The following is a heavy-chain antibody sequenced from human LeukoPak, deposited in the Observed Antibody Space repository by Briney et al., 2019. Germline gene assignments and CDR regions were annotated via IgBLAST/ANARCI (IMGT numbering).Heavy chain of an antibody. CDR3: AKEMGATLFDY. V-gene: IGHV3-30*18. D-gene: IGHD1-26*01. CDR2: ISYDGSNK. CDR1: GFTFSSYG. J-gene: IGHJ4*02. Sequence: PGRSLRLSCAASGFTFSSYGMHWVRQAPGKGLEWVAVISYDGSNKYYADSVKGRFTISRDNSKNTLYLQMNSLRAEDTVVYYCAKEMGATLFDYWGQGTLVTVSS.